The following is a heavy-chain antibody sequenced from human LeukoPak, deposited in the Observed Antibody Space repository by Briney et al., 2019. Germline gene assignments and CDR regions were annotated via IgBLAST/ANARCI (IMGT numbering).Heavy chain of an antibody. V-gene: IGHV3-74*01. D-gene: IGHD5-18*01. Sequence: GGSVTLAWAASGLTFSSYWMHWVRQAPGEGLEWVSGISGDGSSTDYADSVKGRFTICRDSVKNTLYLQMNSLRAEDTAVYYRARGGGYSYAPFDYWRQGTLVSVCS. CDR1: GLTFSSYW. J-gene: IGHJ4*02. CDR2: ISGDGSST. CDR3: ARGGGYSYAPFDY.